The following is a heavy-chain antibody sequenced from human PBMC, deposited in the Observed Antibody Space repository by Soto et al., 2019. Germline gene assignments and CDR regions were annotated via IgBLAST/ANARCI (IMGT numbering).Heavy chain of an antibody. D-gene: IGHD2-15*01. CDR2: LYFRGNS. CDR1: GDSITSGPYY. Sequence: QVQLQESGPGLVKPSQTLSVTCTVSGDSITSGPYYWSWVRQLPGRGLEWIGYLYFRGNSYYNPSLKRRITISLDRSKNQFLRELNSVTAADTAVYYCARSGGSNSWYGVFDFWGQGTLVNVSS. CDR3: ARSGGSNSWYGVFDF. J-gene: IGHJ4*02. V-gene: IGHV4-31*03.